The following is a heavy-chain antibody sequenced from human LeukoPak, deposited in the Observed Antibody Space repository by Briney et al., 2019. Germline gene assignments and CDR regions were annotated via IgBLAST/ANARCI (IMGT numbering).Heavy chain of an antibody. CDR2: IRYDGSNK. CDR3: ATVLKSIGQYTGNYYDYFDY. V-gene: IGHV3-30*02. J-gene: IGHJ4*02. D-gene: IGHD1-26*01. Sequence: GWSLRLSCAAAGFAFSTYGMHWVRQAPGKGLEWVAFIRYDGSNKYYADSVKGRFTISRDNSRNTLYLQMNNLRAEDTAFHFCATVLKSIGQYTGNYYDYFDYWGQGTLVTVSS. CDR1: GFAFSTYG.